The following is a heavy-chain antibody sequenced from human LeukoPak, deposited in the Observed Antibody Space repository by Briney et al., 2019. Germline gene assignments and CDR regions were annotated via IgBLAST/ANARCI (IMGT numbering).Heavy chain of an antibody. CDR1: GYTFTSYA. Sequence: ASVKVSCTASGYTFTSYAMNWVRQAPGQGLEWMGWINTDTGNPTYAQGFTGRFVFSLDTSVSTAYLQISSLKADDTAVYYCAREWQLVGSLGFDPRGQGTLVTVSS. J-gene: IGHJ5*02. CDR2: INTDTGNP. V-gene: IGHV7-4-1*02. CDR3: AREWQLVGSLGFDP. D-gene: IGHD6-13*01.